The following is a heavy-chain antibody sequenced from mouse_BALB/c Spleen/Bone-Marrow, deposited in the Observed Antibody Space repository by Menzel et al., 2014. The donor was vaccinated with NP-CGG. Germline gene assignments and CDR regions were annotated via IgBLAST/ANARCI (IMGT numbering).Heavy chain of an antibody. CDR2: INPYNGGT. CDR1: GYSFXGYT. V-gene: IGHV1-26*01. CDR3: ARFGANGYPRFAY. D-gene: IGHD2-2*01. Sequence: VQLQQSGPELVKPGASMKISCKASGYSFXGYTMNWVKQSHGKNLEWIGLINPYNGGTSYNQEFKGKATLTVDKSSSTAYMELLSLTSEDSAVYYCARFGANGYPRFAYWGQGTLVTVSA. J-gene: IGHJ3*01.